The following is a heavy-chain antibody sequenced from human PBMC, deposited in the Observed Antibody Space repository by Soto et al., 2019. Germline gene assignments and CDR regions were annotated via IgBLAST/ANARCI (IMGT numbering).Heavy chain of an antibody. Sequence: EVELLESGGGLVQPGGSLRLSCAASGFTSSIYAMSWVRQSPGKGLEWLSSSRGSGETTYYADSVKGRVTISRDNDKNTLYLQINSLIAGDTAVYYCAKGGTTTNIILDSWGPGTPVTVSA. D-gene: IGHD1-1*01. CDR2: SRGSGETT. CDR1: GFTSSIYA. J-gene: IGHJ4*02. V-gene: IGHV3-23*01. CDR3: AKGGTTTNIILDS.